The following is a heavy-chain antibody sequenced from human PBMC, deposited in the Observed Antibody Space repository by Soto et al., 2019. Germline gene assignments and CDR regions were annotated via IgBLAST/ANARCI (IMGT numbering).Heavy chain of an antibody. CDR2: INHSGST. J-gene: IGHJ6*02. CDR3: ARLPRGYNYGMDV. V-gene: IGHV4-34*01. CDR1: GGSFSGYY. Sequence: QVQLQQWGAGLLKPSETLSLTCAVYGGSFSGYYWSWIRQPPGKGLEWIGEINHSGSTNYNPSLKSRVTTSVDTSKNQFSLKLSSVTAADTAVYYCARLPRGYNYGMDVWGQGTTVTVSS.